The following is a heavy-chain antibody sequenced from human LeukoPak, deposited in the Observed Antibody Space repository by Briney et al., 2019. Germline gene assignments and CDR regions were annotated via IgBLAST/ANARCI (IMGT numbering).Heavy chain of an antibody. D-gene: IGHD4-23*01. CDR2: IHYDGSNK. CDR1: GFTFSGYG. Sequence: GGSLRLSCAASGFTFSGYGMRWVRQAPGKGLEWVAFIHYDGSNKYYADSVKGRFTISRDNSKNTLYLQTNSLGAEDTAVYYCAKDHGGSFDYWGQGTLVTVSS. J-gene: IGHJ4*02. V-gene: IGHV3-30*02. CDR3: AKDHGGSFDY.